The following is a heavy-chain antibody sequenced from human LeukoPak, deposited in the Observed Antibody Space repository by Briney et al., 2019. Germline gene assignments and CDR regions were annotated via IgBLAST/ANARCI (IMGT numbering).Heavy chain of an antibody. CDR1: GFSLSAYW. V-gene: IGHV3-7*01. J-gene: IGHJ3*02. CDR3: AVGYSYGPDAFDI. D-gene: IGHD5-18*01. Sequence: GGSLRLSCAASGFSLSAYWMTWVRQAPGKGLEWVANINRDGSQKNHVDSVKGRFTISRDNAKNSLYLQMNSLRAEDTAVYYCAVGYSYGPDAFDIWGQGTMVTVSS. CDR2: INRDGSQK.